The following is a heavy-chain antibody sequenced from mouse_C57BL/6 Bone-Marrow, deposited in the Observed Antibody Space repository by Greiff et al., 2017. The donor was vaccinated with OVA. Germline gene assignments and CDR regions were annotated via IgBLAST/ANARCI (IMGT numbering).Heavy chain of an antibody. Sequence: QVQLQQPGAELVKPGASVKLSCKASGYTFTSYWMPWVKQRPGQGLEWIGEIDPSDSYTNYNQKFKGKATLTVDTSSSTAYMQLSSLTSEDSAVYYCARRGYPYYYAMDYWGQGTSVTVSS. CDR1: GYTFTSYW. D-gene: IGHD2-2*01. V-gene: IGHV1-50*01. CDR2: IDPSDSYT. J-gene: IGHJ4*01. CDR3: ARRGYPYYYAMDY.